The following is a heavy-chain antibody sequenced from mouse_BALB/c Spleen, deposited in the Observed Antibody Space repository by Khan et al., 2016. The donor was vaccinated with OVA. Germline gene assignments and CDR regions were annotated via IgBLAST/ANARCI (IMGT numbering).Heavy chain of an antibody. J-gene: IGHJ4*01. D-gene: IGHD2-14*01. V-gene: IGHV2-6-4*01. CDR3: ARAYYRYDGYYAMDY. CDR1: GFSLSSYN. CDR2: IWGGGGT. Sequence: QVQLKESGPGLVSPSQSLSITCTVSGFSLSSYNIHWVRQPPGKGLEWLGMIWGGGGTDYNSTLKSRLSISKDNSKSQVFLKRNSLQTDDTAMYYCARAYYRYDGYYAMDYWGQGTSVTVSS.